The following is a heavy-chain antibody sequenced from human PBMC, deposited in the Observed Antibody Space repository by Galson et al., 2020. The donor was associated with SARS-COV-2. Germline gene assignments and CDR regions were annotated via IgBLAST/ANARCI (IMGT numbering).Heavy chain of an antibody. CDR1: GFTVSSNF. V-gene: IGHV3-53*01. D-gene: IGHD2-2*01. J-gene: IGHJ4*02. CDR3: ARERMAGTSYNYFDY. Sequence: GGLRLSCAASGFTVSSNFMSWVRQAPGKGLEWVSVIYSGDSTYYADSVKGRFTISRDNSKNTLYLQMNSLRAEDTAVYYCARERMAGTSYNYFDYWGQGTLVTVSS. CDR2: IYSGDST.